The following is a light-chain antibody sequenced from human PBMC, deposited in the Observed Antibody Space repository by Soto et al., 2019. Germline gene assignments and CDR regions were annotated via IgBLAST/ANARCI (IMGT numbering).Light chain of an antibody. CDR3: LQYNNWPPSYT. CDR1: QSVSSN. V-gene: IGKV3-15*01. J-gene: IGKJ2*01. Sequence: EIVMTQSPATLSVSPGERATLSCRASQSVSSNLAWYQQKPGQAPRLLIYGASTRATGVPARFSGSGSGTEFTLTISSLQSEDFAVYYCLQYNNWPPSYTFGQGTKLEIK. CDR2: GAS.